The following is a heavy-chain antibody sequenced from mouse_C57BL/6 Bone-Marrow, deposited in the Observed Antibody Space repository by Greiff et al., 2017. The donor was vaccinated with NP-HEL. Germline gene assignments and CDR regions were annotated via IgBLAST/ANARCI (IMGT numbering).Heavy chain of an antibody. CDR3: TRWGYGSSYDWYFDV. J-gene: IGHJ1*03. V-gene: IGHV1-15*01. CDR2: IDPETGGT. CDR1: GYTFTDYE. D-gene: IGHD1-1*01. Sequence: VKLMESGAELVRPGASVTLSCKASGYTFTDYEMHWVKQTPVHGLEWIGAIDPETGGTAYNQKFKGKAILTADKSSSTAYMELRSLTSEDSAVYYCTRWGYGSSYDWYFDVWGTGTTVTVSS.